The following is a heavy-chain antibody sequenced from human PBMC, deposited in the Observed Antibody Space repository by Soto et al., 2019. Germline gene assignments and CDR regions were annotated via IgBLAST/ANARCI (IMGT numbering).Heavy chain of an antibody. CDR3: ARMGIAVADYYGMDV. D-gene: IGHD6-19*01. Sequence: SGPTLVNPTQTLTLTCTFSGFSLSTSGMCVSWIHQPPGKALEWLARIDWNDDKYYSTSLKTRLTISKETSKNQVVLTMTNMDPVDIATYYCARMGIAVADYYGMDVWGQGTTVTVS. CDR1: GFSLSTSGMC. V-gene: IGHV2-70*11. CDR2: IDWNDDK. J-gene: IGHJ6*02.